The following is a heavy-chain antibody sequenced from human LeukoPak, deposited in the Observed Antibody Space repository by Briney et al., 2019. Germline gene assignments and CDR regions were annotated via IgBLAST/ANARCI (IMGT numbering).Heavy chain of an antibody. J-gene: IGHJ5*02. Sequence: GGSLRLSCAASGFTFSDYYMSWIRQAPGKGLEWVSAISGSGGSTYYADSVKGRFTISRDNSKNTLYLQMNSLRAEDTAVYYCAKEARARYIVVVTAIISWGQGTLVTVSS. CDR1: GFTFSDYY. CDR2: ISGSGGST. D-gene: IGHD2-21*02. CDR3: AKEARARYIVVVTAIIS. V-gene: IGHV3-23*01.